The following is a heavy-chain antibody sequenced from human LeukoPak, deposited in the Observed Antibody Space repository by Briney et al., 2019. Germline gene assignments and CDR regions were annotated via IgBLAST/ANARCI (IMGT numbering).Heavy chain of an antibody. CDR3: ARAAPGYYDSSGAPPPSDAFDI. CDR2: IYTSGST. CDR1: GGSISSYY. D-gene: IGHD3-22*01. V-gene: IGHV4-4*07. J-gene: IGHJ3*02. Sequence: SETLSLTCTVSGGSISSYYWTWIRQPAGKGLEWIGRIYTSGSTDYNPSLKSRVTISVDTSKNQFSLKLSSVTAADTAVYYCARAAPGYYDSSGAPPPSDAFDIWGQGTMVTVSS.